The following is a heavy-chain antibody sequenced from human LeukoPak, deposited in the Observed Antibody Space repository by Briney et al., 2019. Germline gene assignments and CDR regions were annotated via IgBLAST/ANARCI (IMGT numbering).Heavy chain of an antibody. J-gene: IGHJ4*02. Sequence: GGSLRLSCAASGFTFRNYGMNWVRQAPGKGLEWVSSISSSSSYIYYADSAKGRFTMSRDNARNSLYLQMNSLGAEDTAVYYCTRVGQSYSTSGQALDHWGQGTLVTVSS. CDR2: ISSSSSYI. CDR3: TRVGQSYSTSGQALDH. D-gene: IGHD2-8*01. V-gene: IGHV3-21*01. CDR1: GFTFRNYG.